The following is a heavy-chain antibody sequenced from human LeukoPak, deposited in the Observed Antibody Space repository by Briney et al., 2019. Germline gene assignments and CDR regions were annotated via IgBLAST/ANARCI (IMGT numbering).Heavy chain of an antibody. V-gene: IGHV3-23*01. D-gene: IGHD3-3*01. Sequence: GGSLRLSCAASGFTFSSYAMSWVRQAPGKGLEWVSAISGSGGSTYYANSVKGRFTISRDNSKNTLYLQMNSLRAEDTAVYYCAKGLRFTLATYFDYWGQGTLVTASS. CDR3: AKGLRFTLATYFDY. J-gene: IGHJ4*02. CDR2: ISGSGGST. CDR1: GFTFSSYA.